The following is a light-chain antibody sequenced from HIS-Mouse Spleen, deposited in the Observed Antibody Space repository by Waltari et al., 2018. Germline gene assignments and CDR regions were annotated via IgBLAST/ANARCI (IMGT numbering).Light chain of an antibody. J-gene: IGLJ1*01. V-gene: IGLV2-23*01. Sequence: QSALTQPASVSGSPGQSITISCPGPSSDVGGYNLVPWYQHHPGKAPKLMIYEGSKRPSGVSNRFSGSKSGNTASLTISGLQAEDEADYYCCSYAGSSTYVFGTGTKVTVL. CDR1: SSDVGGYNL. CDR2: EGS. CDR3: CSYAGSSTYV.